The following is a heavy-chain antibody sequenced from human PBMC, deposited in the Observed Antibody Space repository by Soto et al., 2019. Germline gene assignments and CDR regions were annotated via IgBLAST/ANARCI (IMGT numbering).Heavy chain of an antibody. V-gene: IGHV5-10-1*01. CDR1: GYSFTSYW. CDR3: ARRVYSSSWPKGKWFDP. Sequence: GESLKISCKGSGYSFTSYWISWVRQMPVKGLAWMGRIDPSDSYTNYSPSFQGHVTISADKSISTAYLQWSSLKASDTAMYYCARRVYSSSWPKGKWFDPWGEGTLVPVCS. CDR2: IDPSDSYT. D-gene: IGHD6-13*01. J-gene: IGHJ5*02.